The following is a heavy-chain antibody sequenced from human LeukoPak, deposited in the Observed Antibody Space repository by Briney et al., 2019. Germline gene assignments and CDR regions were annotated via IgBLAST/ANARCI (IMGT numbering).Heavy chain of an antibody. J-gene: IGHJ6*03. CDR3: ARATATMDV. V-gene: IGHV4-59*01. CDR1: GGSISSYY. Sequence: SETLSLTCTVSGGSISSYYWSWIHQPPGKGLEWIGYIYYSGSTNYNPSLKSRVTISVDTSKNQFSLKLSSVTAADTAVYYCARATATMDVWGKGTTVTVSS. D-gene: IGHD6-25*01. CDR2: IYYSGST.